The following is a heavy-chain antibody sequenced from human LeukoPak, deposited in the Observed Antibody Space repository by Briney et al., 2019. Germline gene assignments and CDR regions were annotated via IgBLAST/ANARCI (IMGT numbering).Heavy chain of an antibody. CDR2: ISSSGSTI. J-gene: IGHJ6*04. CDR3: AELGITMIGGV. D-gene: IGHD3-10*02. CDR1: GFTFCCFE. V-gene: IGHV3-48*03. Sequence: WGALRLSCAASGFTFCCFEMKWVRPAPGEGVEWVSYISSSGSTIYYADSVKGRFTISRDNAKNSLYLQMNSLRAEDTAVYYCAELGITMIGGVWGKGTTVTISS.